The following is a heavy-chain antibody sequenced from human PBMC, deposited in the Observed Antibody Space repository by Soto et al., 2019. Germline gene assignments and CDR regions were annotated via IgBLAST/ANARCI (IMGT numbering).Heavy chain of an antibody. Sequence: QVQLVESGGGVVQPGRSLRLSCAASGFTFSSYGMHWVRQAPGKGLEWVAVISYDGSNKYYADSVKGRFTISRDNSKNTLYLQMNSLRAEDTAVYYCARETIFGVTSNQGGVDPWGQGTLLTVSS. J-gene: IGHJ5*02. CDR1: GFTFSSYG. V-gene: IGHV3-30*03. CDR3: ARETIFGVTSNQGGVDP. CDR2: ISYDGSNK. D-gene: IGHD3-3*01.